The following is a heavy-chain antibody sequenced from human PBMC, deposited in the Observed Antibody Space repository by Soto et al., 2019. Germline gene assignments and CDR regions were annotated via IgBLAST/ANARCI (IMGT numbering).Heavy chain of an antibody. Sequence: PGGSLRLSCAASGFTFSNAWMSWVRQAPGKGLEWVGRIKSKTDGGTTDYAAPVKGRFTISRDESKNTLYLQMNSLKTEDTAVYSCTSPLTWTGRPGYYYLYGTDVWGPGTTVTVSS. V-gene: IGHV3-15*01. J-gene: IGHJ6*02. CDR1: GFTFSNAW. CDR2: IKSKTDGGTT. CDR3: TSPLTWTGRPGYYYLYGTDV. D-gene: IGHD1-1*01.